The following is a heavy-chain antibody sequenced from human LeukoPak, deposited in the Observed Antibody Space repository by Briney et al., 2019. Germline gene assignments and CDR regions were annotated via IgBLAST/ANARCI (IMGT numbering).Heavy chain of an antibody. CDR3: ARRTIVVVPVIEGAFDI. D-gene: IGHD2-2*01. J-gene: IGHJ3*02. V-gene: IGHV4-39*07. Sequence: SETLSLTCTVSGGSISSSSYYWGWIRQPPGKELEWIGSIYYSGSTYYNPSLKSRVTISVDTAKNQFSLKLSSVTAADTAVYYCARRTIVVVPVIEGAFDIWGQGTMVTVSS. CDR1: GGSISSSSYY. CDR2: IYYSGST.